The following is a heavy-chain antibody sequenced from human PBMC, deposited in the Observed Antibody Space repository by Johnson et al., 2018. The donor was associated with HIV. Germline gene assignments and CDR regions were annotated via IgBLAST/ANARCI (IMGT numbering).Heavy chain of an antibody. CDR3: ARSRGPMRKDAFDI. CDR2: ISSNGIGT. Sequence: VQLVESGGGLVQPGRSLRLSCAASGLTVSRNKLTWVRQAPGKGLEYVSAISSNGIGTYYANSVDGRFTISRDNDKNKLYLEMGSLRVEDMAVYYCARSRGPMRKDAFDIWGQGTMVTVSS. V-gene: IGHV3-64*01. CDR1: GLTVSRNK. J-gene: IGHJ3*02. D-gene: IGHD3-10*01.